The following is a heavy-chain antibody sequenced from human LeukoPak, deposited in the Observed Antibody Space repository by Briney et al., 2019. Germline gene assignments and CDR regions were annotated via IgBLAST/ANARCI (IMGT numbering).Heavy chain of an antibody. V-gene: IGHV1-69*06. CDR2: IIPIFGTA. D-gene: IGHD6-13*01. CDR3: ARSAESSSWVEFDY. Sequence: SVKVSCKASVGTFSSYAISWVRQAPGQGLEWMGGIIPIFGTANYAQKFQGRVTITADKSTSTAYMELSRLRSDDTAVYYCARSAESSSWVEFDYWGQGTLVTVSS. CDR1: VGTFSSYA. J-gene: IGHJ4*02.